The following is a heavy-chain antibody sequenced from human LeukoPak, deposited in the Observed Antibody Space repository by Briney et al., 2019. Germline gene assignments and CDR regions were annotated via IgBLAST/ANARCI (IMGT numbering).Heavy chain of an antibody. CDR1: GYTFTRYY. Sequence: ASVKVSCKASGYTFTRYYMHWVRQAPGQGLEWMGIINPSGGSTSFAQKFQGRVTMTRDTSTSTVYMELSSLRSEDTAMYYCAREGVAGTLRYMDVWGRGTTVTVSS. J-gene: IGHJ6*03. V-gene: IGHV1-46*01. CDR3: AREGVAGTLRYMDV. CDR2: INPSGGST. D-gene: IGHD1/OR15-1a*01.